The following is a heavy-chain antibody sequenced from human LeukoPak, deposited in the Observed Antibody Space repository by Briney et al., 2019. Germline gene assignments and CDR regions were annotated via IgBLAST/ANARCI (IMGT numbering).Heavy chain of an antibody. Sequence: ASVKVSCKASGYTFTGYYMHWVRQAPGQGLEWMGWINPNSGGTNYAQKLQGRVTMTTDTSTSTAYMELRSLRSDDTAVYYCARGLSGYDHFDYWGQGTLVTVSS. V-gene: IGHV1-2*02. D-gene: IGHD5-12*01. J-gene: IGHJ4*02. CDR2: INPNSGGT. CDR1: GYTFTGYY. CDR3: ARGLSGYDHFDY.